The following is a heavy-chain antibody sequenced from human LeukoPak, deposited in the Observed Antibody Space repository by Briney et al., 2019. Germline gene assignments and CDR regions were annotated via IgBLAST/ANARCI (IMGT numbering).Heavy chain of an antibody. V-gene: IGHV4-39*01. CDR1: GGSISSSSYY. J-gene: IGHJ4*02. Sequence: SETLSLTCTVSGGSISSSSYYWGWIRQPPGKGLEWIGSIYYSGSTYYNPSLKSRVTISVDTSKNQFSLKLSSVTAADTAVYYCAGGVVDIVVVPAAPFDYWGQGTLVTVSS. CDR2: IYYSGST. D-gene: IGHD2-2*03. CDR3: AGGVVDIVVVPAAPFDY.